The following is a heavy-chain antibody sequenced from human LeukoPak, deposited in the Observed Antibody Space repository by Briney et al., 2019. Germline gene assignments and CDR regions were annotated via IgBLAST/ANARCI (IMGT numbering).Heavy chain of an antibody. V-gene: IGHV4-34*01. CDR2: INHIGST. CDR1: GGSFSNYY. J-gene: IGHJ3*02. Sequence: SETLSLTCAVYGGSFSNYYWSWIRQPPGKGLEWIGEINHIGSTNYNPSYKSRVTISLDTSKNHFSLKLTSVTAADTAVYYCAXXGDDIGFAFDIWGQGTMVTVSS. D-gene: IGHD2-21*02. CDR3: AXXGDDIGFAFDI.